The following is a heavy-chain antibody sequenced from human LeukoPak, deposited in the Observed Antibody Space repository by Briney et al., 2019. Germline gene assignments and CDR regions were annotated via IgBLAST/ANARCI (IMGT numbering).Heavy chain of an antibody. V-gene: IGHV3-74*01. J-gene: IGHJ6*02. Sequence: GGSLRLSCAASGFTFSSYWMHWVRQPPGKGLVWVSRIDTDGSSATYADSVKGRLTIPRDNAKNTVYLQMNSLRVEDTGVYYCAITLEDYYYGMDVWGQGTTVTVSS. CDR1: GFTFSSYW. CDR2: IDTDGSSA. CDR3: AITLEDYYYGMDV.